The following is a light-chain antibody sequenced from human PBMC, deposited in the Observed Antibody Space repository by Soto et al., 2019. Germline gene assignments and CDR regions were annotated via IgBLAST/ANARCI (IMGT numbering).Light chain of an antibody. CDR2: ETF. Sequence: EIVMTQSPATLSVSPGERATLSCRASQSVSRKLAWYQQKPGQAPRLLIYETFTRSTGIPARFSGSGSGTEFTLTISSLQSEDIAVYFCQQYMSWFPLTFGQGTRLEI. CDR1: QSVSRK. CDR3: QQYMSWFPLT. J-gene: IGKJ5*01. V-gene: IGKV3-15*01.